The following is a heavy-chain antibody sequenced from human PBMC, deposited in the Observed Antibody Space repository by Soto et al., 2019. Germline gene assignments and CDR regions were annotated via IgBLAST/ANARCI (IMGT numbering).Heavy chain of an antibody. CDR2: INAGNGNT. Sequence: ASVKVSCKASGYTFTSYAMHWVRQAPGQRLEWMGWINAGNGNTKYSQKFQGRVTITRDTSASTAYMELSSLRSEDTAVYYCARDPNGSSPSHYYGMDVWGQGTTVTVSS. J-gene: IGHJ6*02. CDR3: ARDPNGSSPSHYYGMDV. D-gene: IGHD6-6*01. V-gene: IGHV1-3*01. CDR1: GYTFTSYA.